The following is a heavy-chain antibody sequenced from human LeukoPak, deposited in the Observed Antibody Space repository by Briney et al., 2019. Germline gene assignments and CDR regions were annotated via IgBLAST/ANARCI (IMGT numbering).Heavy chain of an antibody. Sequence: GGSLRLSCVASGLTFSDHYMSWIRQAPGKGLEWVSYISSSSSHTNYADSVKGRFTISRDNAKNSLYLQMNSLRAEDTAVYYCASGNWGRKSTTCDYHDYWGQGTLVTVSS. J-gene: IGHJ4*02. CDR3: ASGNWGRKSTTCDYHDY. D-gene: IGHD2-2*01. CDR2: ISSSSSHT. CDR1: GLTFSDHY. V-gene: IGHV3-11*03.